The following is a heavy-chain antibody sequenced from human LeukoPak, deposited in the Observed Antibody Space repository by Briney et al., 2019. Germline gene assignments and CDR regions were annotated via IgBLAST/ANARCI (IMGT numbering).Heavy chain of an antibody. CDR2: ISYDGSNK. CDR3: ARVEGTYGDPPYSYFYGMDV. Sequence: GGSLRLSCAASGFTFSSYGMHWVRQAPGKGLEWVAVISYDGSNKYYADSVKGRFTISRDNSKNTLYLQMNSLRAEDTAVYYCARVEGTYGDPPYSYFYGMDVWGQGTTVTVSS. CDR1: GFTFSSYG. V-gene: IGHV3-30*03. D-gene: IGHD4-17*01. J-gene: IGHJ6*02.